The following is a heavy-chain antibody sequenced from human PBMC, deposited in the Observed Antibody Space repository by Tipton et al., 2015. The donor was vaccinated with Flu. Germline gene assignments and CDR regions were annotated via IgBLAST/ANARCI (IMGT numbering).Heavy chain of an antibody. CDR2: IYTGGSS. CDR1: GGSLSGYY. Sequence: TLSLTCTVSGGSLSGYYWSWIRQPAGKGLEWIGRIYTGGSSYYNPSLKSRVTMSVDSSKNEFSLTLASLTAADTAVYYCARDLWNDRRAYYYYGVDVWGQGTTVTVSS. J-gene: IGHJ6*02. CDR3: ARDLWNDRRAYYYYGVDV. V-gene: IGHV4-4*07. D-gene: IGHD1-1*01.